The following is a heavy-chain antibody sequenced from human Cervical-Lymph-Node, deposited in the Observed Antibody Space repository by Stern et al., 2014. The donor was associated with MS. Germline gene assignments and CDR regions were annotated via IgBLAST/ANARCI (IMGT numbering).Heavy chain of an antibody. CDR2: INANTGSP. V-gene: IGHV7-4-1*02. CDR3: TTMGYDSSGYSYYFDY. CDR1: GYTFTSFA. Sequence: QLVQSGSELKKPGASVKVSCKASGYTFTSFAMNWVRQAPGQGLEWMGWINANTGSPTYAQGFTGRFVFSLDTSVSTAYLQISSLKAEDTAVYYCTTMGYDSSGYSYYFDYWGQGTLVTVSS. J-gene: IGHJ4*02. D-gene: IGHD3-22*01.